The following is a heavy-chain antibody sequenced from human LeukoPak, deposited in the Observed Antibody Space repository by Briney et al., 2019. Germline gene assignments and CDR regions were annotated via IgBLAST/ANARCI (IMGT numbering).Heavy chain of an antibody. Sequence: SETLSLTCAVYGGSFTDYYWSWIRQFPGKGLEWIGEISHSGNTNLNPSLESRVTISMGTSNYQCSLKLTSVTAADTAVNYCARGSRLPLDYWGQGSLVTVSS. V-gene: IGHV4-34*01. J-gene: IGHJ4*02. D-gene: IGHD4-11*01. CDR2: ISHSGNT. CDR3: ARGSRLPLDY. CDR1: GGSFTDYY.